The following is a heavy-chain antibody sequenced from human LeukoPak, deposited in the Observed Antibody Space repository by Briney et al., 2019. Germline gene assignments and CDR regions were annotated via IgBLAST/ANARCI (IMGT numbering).Heavy chain of an antibody. Sequence: SQTLSLTCTVSGGSVSSGDYYWSWIRQPPGKGLECIGYIYYSGSTYYNPSLKNRVTISEDTSKNQFSLKLSSVTAADTAGYYCAEVLYSYDSSGLGWFDPWGQGTLVTVSS. D-gene: IGHD3-22*01. V-gene: IGHV4-30-4*08. J-gene: IGHJ5*02. CDR2: IYYSGST. CDR1: GGSVSSGDYY. CDR3: AEVLYSYDSSGLGWFDP.